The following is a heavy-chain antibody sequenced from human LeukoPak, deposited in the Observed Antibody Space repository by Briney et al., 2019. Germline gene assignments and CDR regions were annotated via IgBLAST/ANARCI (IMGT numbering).Heavy chain of an antibody. D-gene: IGHD4/OR15-4a*01. V-gene: IGHV4-39*01. J-gene: IGHJ4*02. Sequence: SETLSLTCTVSGGSISSSSYYWGWIRQPPGKGLEWIGSIYYSGSTYYNPSLKSRVTISVDTSKNQFSLKLSSVTAADTAVYYCATNALPVPSTFDSWGRGTLVIVSS. CDR2: IYYSGST. CDR1: GGSISSSSYY. CDR3: ATNALPVPSTFDS.